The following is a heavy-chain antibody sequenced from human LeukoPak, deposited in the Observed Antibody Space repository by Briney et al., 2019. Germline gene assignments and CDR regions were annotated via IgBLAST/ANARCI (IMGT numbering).Heavy chain of an antibody. V-gene: IGHV3-21*01. CDR3: ARDLLRLDYYYYGMDV. CDR2: ISSSSSYI. CDR1: GFTFSSYS. D-gene: IGHD2-15*01. Sequence: TGGSMILSCAASGFTFSSYSINWVRHAPWKGLEWVSCISSSSSYIYYADSVKGRFTISRDNAKNSLYLQMNSLRAEDTAVYYCARDLLRLDYYYYGMDVWGQGTTVTVSS. J-gene: IGHJ6*02.